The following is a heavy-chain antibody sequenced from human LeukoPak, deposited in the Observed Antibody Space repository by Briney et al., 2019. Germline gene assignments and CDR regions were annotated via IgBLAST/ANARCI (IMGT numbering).Heavy chain of an antibody. CDR3: ARDPLSSSSFDL. D-gene: IGHD6-13*01. J-gene: IGHJ4*02. Sequence: GGTLGLSCAASGFTFSSYGMSWVRQAPGKGLEWVSAISGSGGSTYYADSVKGRFTISRDNSKNTLYLQMNSLRAEDTAVYYCARDPLSSSSFDLWGQGTLVTVSS. CDR1: GFTFSSYG. CDR2: ISGSGGST. V-gene: IGHV3-23*01.